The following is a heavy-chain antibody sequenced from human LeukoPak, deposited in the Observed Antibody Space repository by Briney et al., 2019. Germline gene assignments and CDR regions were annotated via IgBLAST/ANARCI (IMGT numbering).Heavy chain of an antibody. CDR1: GFTFSSYA. Sequence: GGSLRLSCAASGFTFSSYAMNWVRQAPGKGLEWVSSISASGGSTYYADSVKGRFTISRDNSKSTLYLQMNSLRAEDTAVYYCARGRPAAAASDSWGQGTLVTVSS. D-gene: IGHD6-13*01. CDR3: ARGRPAAAASDS. V-gene: IGHV3-23*01. J-gene: IGHJ4*02. CDR2: ISASGGST.